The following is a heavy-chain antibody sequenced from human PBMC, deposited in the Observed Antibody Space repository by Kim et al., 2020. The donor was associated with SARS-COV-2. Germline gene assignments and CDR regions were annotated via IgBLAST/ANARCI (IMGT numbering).Heavy chain of an antibody. CDR2: IRNTGSHI. D-gene: IGHD3-10*01. CDR1: GFSFGDFS. J-gene: IGHJ6*02. Sequence: GGSLRLSCVASGFSFGDFSMNWVRQAPGKGLEWVSSIRNTGSHIYYEDSVEGRFTVSRDNAKNSLSLQMSSLRDEDTAVYYCARGVSVGSGAYLNYYGMDVWGQGTTVTVSS. V-gene: IGHV3-21*01. CDR3: ARGVSVGSGAYLNYYGMDV.